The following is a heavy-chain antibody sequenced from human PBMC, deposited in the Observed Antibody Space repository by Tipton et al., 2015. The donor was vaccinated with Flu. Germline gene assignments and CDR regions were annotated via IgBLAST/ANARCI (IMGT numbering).Heavy chain of an antibody. CDR3: AAEPHSYYYAMDV. V-gene: IGHV4-34*01. Sequence: TLSLTCTVSGGSISNYYWSWIRQPPGKGLEWIGEINHSGSTNYNPSLKSRVTISGDTSKNQFSLKLSSVTAADTAVYYCAAEPHSYYYAMDVWGQGTTVTVSS. CDR1: GGSISNYY. CDR2: INHSGST. J-gene: IGHJ6*02.